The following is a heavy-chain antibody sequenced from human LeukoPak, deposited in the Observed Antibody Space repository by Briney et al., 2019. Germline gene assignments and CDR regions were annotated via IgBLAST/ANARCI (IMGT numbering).Heavy chain of an antibody. CDR1: GITFRIYA. D-gene: IGHD3-10*01. V-gene: IGHV3-30*18. Sequence: GGSLRVSPAAPGITFRIYAMHWVRQAPGKGLEWVAFISYDGNNRGFPDSVKGRFTTSRDNSKNTVYLQMNSLRAEDTAVYYCAKDLAYGSGSYYFDYWGQGTLVTVSS. CDR2: ISYDGNNR. J-gene: IGHJ4*02. CDR3: AKDLAYGSGSYYFDY.